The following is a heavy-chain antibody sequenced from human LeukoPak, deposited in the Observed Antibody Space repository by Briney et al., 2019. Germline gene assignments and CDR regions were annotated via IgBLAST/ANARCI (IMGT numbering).Heavy chain of an antibody. V-gene: IGHV4-59*01. J-gene: IGHJ5*02. Sequence: PSETLSLTCTVSGGSISSYYWSWIRQPPGKGLEWIGYIFYSGSTNYNPSLKSRVTISVDTSKNQFSLKLSSVTAADTAVYYCARSDYYDSSGSRWGWFDPWGQGTLVTVSS. CDR3: ARSDYYDSSGSRWGWFDP. D-gene: IGHD3-22*01. CDR2: IFYSGST. CDR1: GGSISSYY.